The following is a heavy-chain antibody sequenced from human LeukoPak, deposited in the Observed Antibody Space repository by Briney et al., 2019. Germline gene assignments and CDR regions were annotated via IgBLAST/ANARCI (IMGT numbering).Heavy chain of an antibody. CDR1: GVSITTHY. J-gene: IGHJ5*02. CDR3: ARYGSGSTWFDP. Sequence: PSETLSLTCTVSGVSITTHYWSWLRQPPGKELEWIGSIDYSGSPCYRPSLKSRATISVDTSKNHFSLKLSSVTAADTAVYYCARYGSGSTWFDPWGQGTLVTVSS. D-gene: IGHD3-10*01. CDR2: IDYSGSP. V-gene: IGHV4-59*04.